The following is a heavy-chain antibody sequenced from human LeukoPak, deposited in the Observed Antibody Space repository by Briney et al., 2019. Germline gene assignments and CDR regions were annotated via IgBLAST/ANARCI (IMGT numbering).Heavy chain of an antibody. CDR1: GFTFSSYS. CDR2: ISSSSSYI. Sequence: AGGSLRLSCAASGFTFSSYSMNWVRQAPGKGLEWVSSISSSSSYIYYADSVKGRFTISRDNAKNSLYLQMNSLRAEDTAVYYCARALLWFGEGGVAFDYWGQGTLVTVSS. D-gene: IGHD3-10*01. J-gene: IGHJ4*02. CDR3: ARALLWFGEGGVAFDY. V-gene: IGHV3-21*01.